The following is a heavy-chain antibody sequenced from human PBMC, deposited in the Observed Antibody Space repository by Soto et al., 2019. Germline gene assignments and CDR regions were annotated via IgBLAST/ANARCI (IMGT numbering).Heavy chain of an antibody. J-gene: IGHJ3*02. Sequence: PGGSXRLSCAASGFTFSSYWMSWVRQAPGKGLEWVANIKQDGSEKYYVDSVKGRFTISRDNAKNSLYLQMNSLRAEDTVVYYFARAKDIVVVPAAGNAFDIWGQGTMVTVSS. V-gene: IGHV3-7*01. CDR2: IKQDGSEK. CDR3: ARAKDIVVVPAAGNAFDI. D-gene: IGHD2-2*01. CDR1: GFTFSSYW.